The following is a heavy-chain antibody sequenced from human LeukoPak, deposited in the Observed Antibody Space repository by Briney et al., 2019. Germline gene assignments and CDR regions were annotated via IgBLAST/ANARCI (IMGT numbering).Heavy chain of an antibody. J-gene: IGHJ4*02. Sequence: PGGSLRLSCAASGFTFADYAMHWVRQAPGKGLEWVSGISWNSGSIGYADSVKGRITISRDNAKRPLYLQMNSLRAEDTALYYCAKGGTVTTNYYFDSWGQGTLVTVSS. V-gene: IGHV3-9*01. CDR1: GFTFADYA. D-gene: IGHD4-17*01. CDR3: AKGGTVTTNYYFDS. CDR2: ISWNSGSI.